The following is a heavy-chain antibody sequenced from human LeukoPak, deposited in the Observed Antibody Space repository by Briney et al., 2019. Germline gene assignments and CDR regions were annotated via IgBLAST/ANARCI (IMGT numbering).Heavy chain of an antibody. CDR2: IYPDDSDT. J-gene: IGHJ4*02. Sequence: GESLKISCKGSGYSFSTYWIGWVRQMPGKGLEWMGIIYPDDSDTRYSPSFQGQVTISADKSISNAYLQWSSLKASDTAMYYCTRLIGGDSRDYWGQGTLVTVSS. CDR3: TRLIGGDSRDY. V-gene: IGHV5-51*01. CDR1: GYSFSTYW. D-gene: IGHD4-17*01.